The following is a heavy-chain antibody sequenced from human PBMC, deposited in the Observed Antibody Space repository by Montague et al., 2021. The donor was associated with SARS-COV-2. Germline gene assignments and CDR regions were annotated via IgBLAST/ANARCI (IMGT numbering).Heavy chain of an antibody. CDR1: GASFNGYY. CDR3: TRRLHGFNRHYFDY. CDR2: INHSGCT. D-gene: IGHD5-24*01. J-gene: IGHJ4*02. Sequence: SETLSLTCAVYGASFNGYYWTWIRQPPGKGLEWIGEINHSGCTSYNPSLRSRVTISVDTSKNQFSLKLTSVTAADTAVYYCTRRLHGFNRHYFDYWGQGTLVTVSS. V-gene: IGHV4-34*01.